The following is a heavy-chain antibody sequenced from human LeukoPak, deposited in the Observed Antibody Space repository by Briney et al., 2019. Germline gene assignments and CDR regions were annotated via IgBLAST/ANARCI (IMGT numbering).Heavy chain of an antibody. CDR3: AFLVREPHL. Sequence: GSLRPSCTVSGFPFSNYYMGWLRQPPGKGLEWVAMINSDGSDKYYVDFLKGRFTISRDNAKNSLFLQMSTLTAEETSLYYCAFLVREPHLWGRGTLVTVSS. J-gene: IGHJ2*01. CDR2: INSDGSDK. V-gene: IGHV3-7*01. CDR1: GFPFSNYY. D-gene: IGHD3-10*01.